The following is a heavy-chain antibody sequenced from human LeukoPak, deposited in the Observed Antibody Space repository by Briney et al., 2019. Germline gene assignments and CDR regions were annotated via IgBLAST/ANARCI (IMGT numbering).Heavy chain of an antibody. Sequence: SETLSLTCTVSGGSFSSGGFYWSWIRQHPGKGLECIGHIYYSGSTYYNPSLESRVTISVDTSKSQFSLSLSSVTAADTAVYFCAREMDCGADCYSYDCWGQGILVTVSS. CDR3: AREMDCGADCYSYDC. V-gene: IGHV4-31*03. CDR2: IYYSGST. J-gene: IGHJ4*02. D-gene: IGHD2-21*02. CDR1: GGSFSSGGFY.